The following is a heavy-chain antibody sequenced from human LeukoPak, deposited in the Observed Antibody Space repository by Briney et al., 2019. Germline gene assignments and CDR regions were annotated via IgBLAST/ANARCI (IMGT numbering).Heavy chain of an antibody. CDR3: AELGITMIGGV. D-gene: IGHD3-10*02. CDR1: GFTFDDYG. CDR2: INWNGGST. Sequence: GGSLRLSCAASGFTFDDYGLSWVRQAPGKGLEWVSGINWNGGSTGYADSVKGRFTISRDNAKKSLYLQMNSLRAEDTAVYYCAELGITMIGGVWGKGTTVTISS. V-gene: IGHV3-20*04. J-gene: IGHJ6*04.